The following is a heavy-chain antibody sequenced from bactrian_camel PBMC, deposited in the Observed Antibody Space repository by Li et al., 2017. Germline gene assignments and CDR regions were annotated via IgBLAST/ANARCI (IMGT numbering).Heavy chain of an antibody. J-gene: IGHJ4*01. CDR2: IENYGPNT. CDR3: ATRYGLGAKRGGYNY. Sequence: HVQLVESGGGLVQPGGSLRLSCAASGFTFSNYAMSWVRQAPGKGLEWVSDIENYGPNTYYADSVKGRFTISRDNAKNTVYLQMNSLKSEDTALYYCATRYGLGAKRGGYNYWGQGTQVTVS. V-gene: IGHV3-2*01. CDR1: GFTFSNYA. D-gene: IGHD3*01.